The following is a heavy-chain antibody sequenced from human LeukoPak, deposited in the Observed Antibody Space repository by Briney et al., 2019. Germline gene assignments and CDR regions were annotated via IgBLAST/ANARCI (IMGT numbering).Heavy chain of an antibody. D-gene: IGHD3-22*01. Sequence: GGSLRLSCVASGISFSSYWMAWARQAPGKGLEWVANIKYDGTHKFYADSVKGRFTISRDNAKNSLFLEMNSLTADDTAVYFCASSHDSSGNDWGQGTLVTVSS. J-gene: IGHJ4*02. V-gene: IGHV3-7*01. CDR1: GISFSSYW. CDR3: ASSHDSSGND. CDR2: IKYDGTHK.